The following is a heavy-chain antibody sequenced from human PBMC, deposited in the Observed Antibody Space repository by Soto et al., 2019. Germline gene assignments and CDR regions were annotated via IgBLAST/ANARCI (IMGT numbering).Heavy chain of an antibody. CDR1: GGSISSGGYS. CDR3: ARVPDY. CDR2: IYHSGST. J-gene: IGHJ4*02. Sequence: QLQLQESGSGLVKPSQTLSLTCAVSGGSISSGGYSWSWIRQPPGKGLDWIGYIYHSGSTYYNPSPKGRVPIPVDRSKNQFPLKLTSVPAAATAVYYGARVPDYWGQGPLFTVSS. V-gene: IGHV4-30-2*01.